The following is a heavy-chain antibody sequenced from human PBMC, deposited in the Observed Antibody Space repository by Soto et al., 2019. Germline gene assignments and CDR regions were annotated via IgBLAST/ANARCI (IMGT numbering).Heavy chain of an antibody. CDR1: SGSFSGYH. D-gene: IGHD6-6*01. CDR3: ARAPKVSGSSQKSPDF. CDR2: ISQSGNI. J-gene: IGHJ4*02. V-gene: IGHV4-34*01. Sequence: SETLSLTCSIYSGSFSGYHWSWIRQPPGKGLEWIGEISQSGNINYSPSLKSRVSISIDTSKKQFSLNLASVSAADTAVYYCARAPKVSGSSQKSPDFWGQGNLVTVSS.